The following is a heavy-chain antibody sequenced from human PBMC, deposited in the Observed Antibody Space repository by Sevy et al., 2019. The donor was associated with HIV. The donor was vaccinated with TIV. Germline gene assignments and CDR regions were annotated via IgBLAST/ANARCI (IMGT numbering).Heavy chain of an antibody. CDR3: AREGRRIAVAGVFYYYYGMDV. D-gene: IGHD6-19*01. J-gene: IGHJ6*02. CDR2: IKQDGSEK. Sequence: GGSLRLSCAASGFTFSSYWMSWVRQAPGKGLEWVANIKQDGSEKYYVDSVKGRFTISRDNAKNSLYLQMNSLRAEDTAVYYCAREGRRIAVAGVFYYYYGMDVWGQGTTVTVSS. CDR1: GFTFSSYW. V-gene: IGHV3-7*01.